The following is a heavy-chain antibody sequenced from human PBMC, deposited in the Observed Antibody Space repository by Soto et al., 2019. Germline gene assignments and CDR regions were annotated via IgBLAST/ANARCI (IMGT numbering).Heavy chain of an antibody. CDR1: GCTFSSSA. CDR3: ARFLKVAQLEPRWGHYPNWFDP. D-gene: IGHD1-1*01. CDR2: ITYSGSST. J-gene: IGHJ5*02. Sequence: PGESLKISCAASGCTFSSSAMNWVRQAPGKGLEWVSIITYSGSSTYYADSVKGRFTISRDNSKNTLYLQMNSLRAEDTAVYYCARFLKVAQLEPRWGHYPNWFDPWGQGTLVTVSS. V-gene: IGHV3-30-3*01.